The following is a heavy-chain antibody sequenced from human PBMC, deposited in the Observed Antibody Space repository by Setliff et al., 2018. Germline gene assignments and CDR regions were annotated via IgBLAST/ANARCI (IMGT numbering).Heavy chain of an antibody. CDR2: IHYGGGHI. CDR1: GFTFSTSA. V-gene: IGHV3-30*02. CDR3: ASAGHSGSWFPFDAFHI. Sequence: GSLRLSCATSGFTFSTSAMHWLRQSPDSRLEWLAYIHYGGGHIQYADSVKGRFTISRDNAKNSLYLQMNSLRAEDTAVYYCASAGHSGSWFPFDAFHIWGQGTMVTVS. D-gene: IGHD6-13*01. J-gene: IGHJ3*02.